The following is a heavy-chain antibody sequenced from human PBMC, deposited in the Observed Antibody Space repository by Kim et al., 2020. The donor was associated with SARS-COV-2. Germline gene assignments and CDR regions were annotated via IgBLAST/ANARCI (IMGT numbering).Heavy chain of an antibody. D-gene: IGHD2-21*01. V-gene: IGHV3-23*01. Sequence: TVKGRCTISRDNSKNTLYLQMNSLRAEETTLYYCASKVGGDRLGYCFGSWGQGTLVTVSS. CDR3: ASKVGGDRLGYCFGS. J-gene: IGHJ4*02.